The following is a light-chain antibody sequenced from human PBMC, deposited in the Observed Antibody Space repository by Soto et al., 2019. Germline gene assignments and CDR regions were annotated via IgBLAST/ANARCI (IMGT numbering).Light chain of an antibody. Sequence: QLTQPPCSLTACVGGGVGNSGRPSQSLSSYLNWYQQKPGKAPKLLIYDASSLESGVPPRFSGSGSGTEFTLTISSLQPDDFATYYCQQYNSYSSWTSGHAT. CDR1: QSLSSY. J-gene: IGKJ1*01. CDR2: DAS. CDR3: QQYNSYSSWT. V-gene: IGKV1-5*01.